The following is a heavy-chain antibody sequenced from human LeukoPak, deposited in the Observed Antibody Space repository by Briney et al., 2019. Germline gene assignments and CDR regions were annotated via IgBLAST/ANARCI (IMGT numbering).Heavy chain of an antibody. CDR2: VSPDGRRT. V-gene: IGHV3-74*01. D-gene: IGHD3-10*01. J-gene: IGHJ4*02. Sequence: GGSLRLSCAASGFTFTSYWMHWVRQVPGKGLVWIAHVSPDGRRTDYADSVKGRFTVSRDNTNHILYLQMNSLTADDTAVYYCARVLSYFGSGSYPAYWGQGTRVTVSS. CDR3: ARVLSYFGSGSYPAY. CDR1: GFTFTSYW.